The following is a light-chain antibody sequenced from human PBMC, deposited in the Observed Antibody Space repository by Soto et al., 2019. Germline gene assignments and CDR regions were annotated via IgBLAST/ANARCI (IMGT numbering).Light chain of an antibody. CDR1: SSDVGGSNY. CDR3: SSYAGSNTLV. CDR2: GVS. Sequence: QSALTQPPSASGSPGQSVTISCPGTSSDVGGSNYVSWYQQHPGKAPNLMIYGVSERPSGVPDRFSGSKSGNTATLTVSGLQAEEEAEYYCSSYAGSNTLVFGGGTKLNVL. J-gene: IGLJ3*02. V-gene: IGLV2-8*01.